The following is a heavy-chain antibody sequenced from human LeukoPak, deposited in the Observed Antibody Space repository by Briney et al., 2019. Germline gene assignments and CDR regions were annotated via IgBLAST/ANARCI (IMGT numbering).Heavy chain of an antibody. CDR3: ARAQLMVYATGYYYGMDV. J-gene: IGHJ6*02. CDR1: GYTFTGYY. CDR2: INPNSGGT. D-gene: IGHD2-8*01. Sequence: ASVKVSCKASGYTFTGYYMHWVRQAPGQGLEWMGWINPNSGGTNYAKKFQGRVTMTRDTSISTAYMELSRLRADDTAVYYCARAQLMVYATGYYYGMDVWGQGTTVTVSS. V-gene: IGHV1-2*02.